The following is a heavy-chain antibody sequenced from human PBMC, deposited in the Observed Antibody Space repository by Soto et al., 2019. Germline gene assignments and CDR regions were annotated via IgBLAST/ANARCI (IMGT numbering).Heavy chain of an antibody. V-gene: IGHV3-7*03. CDR2: IKQDGSET. Sequence: GGSLRLSCAASGFTFSNCWMSWARQAPGKGLEGVAKIKQDGSETFYVNSVEGRFSISRDSTKNSLYLQMNSLRAADTAVYYCARDGTDDAFDIWGQGTMVTVSS. J-gene: IGHJ3*02. CDR1: GFTFSNCW. CDR3: ARDGTDDAFDI.